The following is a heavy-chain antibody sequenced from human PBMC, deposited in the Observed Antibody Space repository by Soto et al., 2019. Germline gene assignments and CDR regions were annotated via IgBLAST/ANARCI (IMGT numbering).Heavy chain of an antibody. CDR2: INHSGST. Sequence: SETLSLTCAVYGGSFSGYYWSWIRQPPGKGLEWIGEINHSGSTNYNPSLKSRVTISVDTSRNQFSLKLSSVTAADTAVYYCARGRAVAGTDPLDCWGQGTLVTVSS. D-gene: IGHD6-19*01. J-gene: IGHJ4*02. V-gene: IGHV4-34*01. CDR3: ARGRAVAGTDPLDC. CDR1: GGSFSGYY.